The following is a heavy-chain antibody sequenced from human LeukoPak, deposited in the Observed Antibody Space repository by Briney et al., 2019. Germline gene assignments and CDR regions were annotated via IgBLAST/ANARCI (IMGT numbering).Heavy chain of an antibody. CDR2: IWYDGSNK. J-gene: IGHJ3*02. CDR3: AKEGGYSGYDKSGAFDI. CDR1: GFTFSSYG. V-gene: IGHV3-33*06. D-gene: IGHD5-12*01. Sequence: PGGSLRLSCAASGFTFSSYGMHWVRQAPGKGLEWVAVIWYDGSNKYYADSVKGRFTISRDNSKNTLYLQMNSLRAEDTAVYYCAKEGGYSGYDKSGAFDIWGQGTMVTVSS.